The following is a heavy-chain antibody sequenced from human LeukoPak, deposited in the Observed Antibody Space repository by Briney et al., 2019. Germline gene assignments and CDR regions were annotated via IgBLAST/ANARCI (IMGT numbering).Heavy chain of an antibody. CDR3: AKGGKWDVTPFDY. V-gene: IGHV3-23*01. J-gene: IGHJ4*02. CDR2: ISGGGST. CDR1: GFTFTSYS. Sequence: GGSLRLSCAASGFTFTSYSMNWVRQAPGKGLEWVSTISGGGSTYYANSVKGRFTISRDNSKNTLYLQVNSLRAEDTAVYYCAKGGKWDVTPFDYWGQGTLVTVSS. D-gene: IGHD1-26*01.